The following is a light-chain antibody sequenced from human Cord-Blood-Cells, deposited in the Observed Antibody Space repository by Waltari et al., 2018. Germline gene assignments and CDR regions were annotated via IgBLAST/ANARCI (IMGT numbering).Light chain of an antibody. CDR3: MQSIRVPWT. Sequence: DIVMTQTPLSLSVTPGQPASISCKARQSLLNRDGKTYLYWYLPKPGQPPLLLSYEVSNRFSGGPDRFRGSGSGIDFTLKISREEAEDVGVYDGMQSIRVPWTFGQGTKVEIK. CDR2: EVS. V-gene: IGKV2D-29*01. J-gene: IGKJ1*01. CDR1: QSLLNRDGKTY.